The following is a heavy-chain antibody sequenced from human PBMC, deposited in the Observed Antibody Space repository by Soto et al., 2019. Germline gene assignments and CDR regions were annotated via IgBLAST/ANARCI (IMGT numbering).Heavy chain of an antibody. CDR2: VNPIVSMS. D-gene: IGHD3-10*01. CDR1: GDTFSFYT. CDR3: AASYGSGYRAFDY. V-gene: IGHV1-69*02. Sequence: ASAKISCKASGDTFSFYTINWVRQAPGLGLEWMGRVNPIVSMSNYAQKFQGRVTTTADKSTNTAYMQLSSLRSEDTAIYYCAASYGSGYRAFDYWGQGALVTVSS. J-gene: IGHJ4*02.